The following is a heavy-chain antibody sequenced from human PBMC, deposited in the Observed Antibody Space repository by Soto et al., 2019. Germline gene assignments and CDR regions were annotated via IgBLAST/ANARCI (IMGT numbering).Heavy chain of an antibody. CDR1: GGSISSGGYY. Sequence: SETLSLTCTVSGGSISSGGYYWNWIRQHPGKGLEWIGYIYYSGSTYYNPSLKSRVTISVDTSKNQFSLKLSSVTAADTAVYYCARAAYYDFWSGPLCWGQGTLVTVSS. CDR3: ARAAYYDFWSGPLC. CDR2: IYYSGST. D-gene: IGHD3-3*01. V-gene: IGHV4-31*03. J-gene: IGHJ4*02.